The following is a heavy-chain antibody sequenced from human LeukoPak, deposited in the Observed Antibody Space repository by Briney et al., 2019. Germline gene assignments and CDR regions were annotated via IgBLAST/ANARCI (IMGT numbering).Heavy chain of an antibody. CDR1: GGTFSSYA. CDR3: ARGRMRYSGYAYNFDY. V-gene: IGHV1-69*05. CDR2: IIPIFGTA. Sequence: SVEVSCKASGGTFSSYAISWVRQAPGQGLEWMGGIIPIFGTANYAQKFQGRVTITTDESTSTAYMELSSLRSEDTAVYYCARGRMRYSGYAYNFDYWGQGTLVTVSS. D-gene: IGHD5-12*01. J-gene: IGHJ4*02.